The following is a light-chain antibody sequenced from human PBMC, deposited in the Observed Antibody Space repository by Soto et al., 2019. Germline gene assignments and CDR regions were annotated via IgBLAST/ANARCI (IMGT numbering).Light chain of an antibody. CDR2: VAS. Sequence: DIQMTQSPSSVSASVGDTVAITCRARQGVSSRLAWYQQKPGTAPKVLISVASSLHSGVPSRFSGSGSGTDFTLTISSLQPEDFATYYCQQTNSFPLTFGGGTKVEIK. J-gene: IGKJ4*02. CDR1: QGVSSR. V-gene: IGKV1-12*01. CDR3: QQTNSFPLT.